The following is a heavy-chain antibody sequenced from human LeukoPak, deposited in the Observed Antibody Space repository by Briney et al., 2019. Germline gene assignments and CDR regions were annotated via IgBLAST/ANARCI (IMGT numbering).Heavy chain of an antibody. CDR1: GGTISSGGYY. Sequence: NPSQTLSLTCTVSGGTISSGGYYWSWFRQPPGKGLEWIGYIYHSGSTYYNPSLKSRVTISEDRSKNQFSLKLSSVTAADTAVYYCASHCSSTSCYTEYFDLWGRGTLVTVSS. D-gene: IGHD2-2*02. CDR3: ASHCSSTSCYTEYFDL. J-gene: IGHJ2*01. CDR2: IYHSGST. V-gene: IGHV4-30-2*01.